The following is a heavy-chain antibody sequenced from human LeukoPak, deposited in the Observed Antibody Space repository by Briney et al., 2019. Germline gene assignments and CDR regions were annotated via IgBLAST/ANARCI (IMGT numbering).Heavy chain of an antibody. J-gene: IGHJ5*02. D-gene: IGHD2-15*01. V-gene: IGHV1-46*01. CDR3: ARDHLGRWSWFDP. CDR1: GKTFTSYY. Sequence: ASVKVSCKASGKTFTSYYMHWVRQAPGQGLEWMGIINPSGGSTSYAQKFQGRVTMTRDTSTSTVYMEPSSLRSEDTAVYYCARDHLGRWSWFDPWGQGTLVTVSS. CDR2: INPSGGST.